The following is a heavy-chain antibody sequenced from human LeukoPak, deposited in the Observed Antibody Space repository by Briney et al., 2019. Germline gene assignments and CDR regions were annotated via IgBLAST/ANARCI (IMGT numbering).Heavy chain of an antibody. CDR1: GFTFSSYS. D-gene: IGHD6-19*01. J-gene: IGHJ5*02. CDR3: ARALGVASSGWFDP. V-gene: IGHV3-21*01. CDR2: ISSSSSYI. Sequence: GGSLRLSCAASGFTFSSYSMNWVRQAPGKGLEWVSSISSSSSYIYYADSVKGRFTISRDNAKNSLYLQMNSLRAEDTAVYYCARALGVASSGWFDPWGQGTLVTVSS.